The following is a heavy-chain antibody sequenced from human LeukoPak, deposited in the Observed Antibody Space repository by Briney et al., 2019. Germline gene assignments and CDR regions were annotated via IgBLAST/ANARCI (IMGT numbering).Heavy chain of an antibody. V-gene: IGHV3-73*01. CDR3: TRTPTPPQLLHAYFDL. D-gene: IGHD2-2*01. Sequence: PGESLTLSCAASGLILSGSGVHWVRQASGKGLEWVGRIRSKANNYATIYAASVKGRFTVSRDDSKNTAYLQMNSLKTEDTAVYYCTRTPTPPQLLHAYFDLWGRGTLVTVSS. CDR2: IRSKANNYAT. CDR1: GLILSGSG. J-gene: IGHJ2*01.